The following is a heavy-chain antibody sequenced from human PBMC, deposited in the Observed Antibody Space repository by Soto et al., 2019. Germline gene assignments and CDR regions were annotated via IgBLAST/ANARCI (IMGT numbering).Heavy chain of an antibody. V-gene: IGHV3-33*01. Sequence: SLRLSCAASGFTFSSYGMHWVRQAPGKGLEWVAVIWYDGSNKYYADSVKGRFTISRDNSKNTLYLQMNSLRAEDTAVYYCARVDTYYYDSSGYYSYWGQGTLVTVS. CDR2: IWYDGSNK. J-gene: IGHJ4*02. CDR1: GFTFSSYG. CDR3: ARVDTYYYDSSGYYSY. D-gene: IGHD3-22*01.